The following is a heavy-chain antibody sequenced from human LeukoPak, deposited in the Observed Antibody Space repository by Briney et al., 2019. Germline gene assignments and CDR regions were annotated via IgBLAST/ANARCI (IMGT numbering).Heavy chain of an antibody. Sequence: AGGSLRLSCAASGFTFSSYWMSWVRQAPGKGLEWVANIKQDGSEKYYVDSVKGRFTISRDNAKNSLFLQMNSLRAEDTAVYYCARGWGDCTTVSCYTGGDVFDMWGQGTMVTVSS. V-gene: IGHV3-7*01. CDR2: IKQDGSEK. D-gene: IGHD2-2*02. J-gene: IGHJ3*02. CDR3: ARGWGDCTTVSCYTGGDVFDM. CDR1: GFTFSSYW.